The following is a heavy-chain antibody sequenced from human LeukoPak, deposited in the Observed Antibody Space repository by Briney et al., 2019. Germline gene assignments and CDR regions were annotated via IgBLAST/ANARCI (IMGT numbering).Heavy chain of an antibody. D-gene: IGHD2-15*01. CDR2: IRSKAYGGTT. CDR1: GFTFGDYA. J-gene: IGHJ3*02. CDR3: TRGYCSGGSCFRAFDI. Sequence: GGSLRLSCTTSGFTFGDYAMSWGRQAPGKGLEWVGFIRSKAYGGTTEYAASVKGRFTISRDDSKSIAYLEMNSLKTEDTAEYSCTRGYCSGGSCFRAFDIWGQGTMVTVSS. V-gene: IGHV3-49*04.